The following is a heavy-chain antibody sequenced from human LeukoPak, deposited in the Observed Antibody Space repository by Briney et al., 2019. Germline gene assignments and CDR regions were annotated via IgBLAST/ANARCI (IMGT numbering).Heavy chain of an antibody. V-gene: IGHV4-59*01. CDR2: MYYTGSI. CDR1: GGSISSYY. Sequence: SETLSLTCTVSGGSISSYYWSWIRQPPGKGLEWIGYMYYTGSINYNPSLKSRVTISVDTSKNQFSLRLNSVTVADSAVYFCAREGFYGSGSNWFDPWGQGTLVTVSS. CDR3: AREGFYGSGSNWFDP. D-gene: IGHD3-10*01. J-gene: IGHJ5*02.